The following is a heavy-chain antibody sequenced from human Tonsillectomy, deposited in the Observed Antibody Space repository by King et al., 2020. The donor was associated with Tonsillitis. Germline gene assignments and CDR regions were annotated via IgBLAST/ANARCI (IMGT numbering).Heavy chain of an antibody. Sequence: QLVQSGAEVKKPGASVKVSCKASGYTFISYSITWVRQAPEQGLEWMGWINTYNGYTNSAQKFQGRVTMTTDTSTSTAYMELRSLRSDDTAVYYCAGGLPWSGDFEWLVPFDYWGQGTLDSVSS. CDR3: AGGLPWSGDFEWLVPFDY. CDR2: INTYNGYT. J-gene: IGHJ4*02. CDR1: GYTFISYS. D-gene: IGHD3-9*01. V-gene: IGHV1-18*04.